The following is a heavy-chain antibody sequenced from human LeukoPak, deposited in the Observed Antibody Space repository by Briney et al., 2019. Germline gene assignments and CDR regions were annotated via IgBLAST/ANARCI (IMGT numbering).Heavy chain of an antibody. CDR1: GFSFSDAW. J-gene: IGHJ4*02. CDR2: ISSSGSTI. Sequence: GGSLRLSCEASGFSFSDAWMSWVRQAPGKGLGWVSHISSSGSTIYYADSVKGRFTISRDNAKNSLYLQMNSLRAEDTAVYYCARELRWAFDYWGQGTLVTVSS. V-gene: IGHV3-11*04. D-gene: IGHD4-23*01. CDR3: ARELRWAFDY.